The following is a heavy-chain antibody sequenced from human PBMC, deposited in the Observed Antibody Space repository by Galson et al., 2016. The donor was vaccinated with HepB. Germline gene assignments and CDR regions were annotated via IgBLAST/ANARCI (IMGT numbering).Heavy chain of an antibody. CDR2: INSDGGST. D-gene: IGHD6-19*01. V-gene: IGHV3-74*01. CDR1: GFTFSTYW. Sequence: SLRLSCAASGFTFSTYWMHWVRQAPGKGLVWVSRINSDGGSTGFADSVKGRFTISRDNAKNTLYLQMNSLKAEDTAVYYCARDGGYSNGWSDWGQGTLVTVSS. J-gene: IGHJ4*02. CDR3: ARDGGYSNGWSD.